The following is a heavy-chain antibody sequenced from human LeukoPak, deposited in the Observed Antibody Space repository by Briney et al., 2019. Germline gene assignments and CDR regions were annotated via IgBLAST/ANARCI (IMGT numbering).Heavy chain of an antibody. J-gene: IGHJ5*02. D-gene: IGHD1-26*01. V-gene: IGHV4-4*02. Sequence: PSETLSLTCAVSGGSISSSNWWSWVRQPPGKGLEWIGEIYHSGSTNYNPSLKSRVTISVDKSKNQFSLKLSSVTAADTAVYYCARVWVNSGSYPFDPWGQGTLVTVSS. CDR3: ARVWVNSGSYPFDP. CDR2: IYHSGST. CDR1: GGSISSSNW.